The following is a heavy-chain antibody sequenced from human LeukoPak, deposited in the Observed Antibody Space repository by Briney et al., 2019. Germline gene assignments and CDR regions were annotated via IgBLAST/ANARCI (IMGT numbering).Heavy chain of an antibody. D-gene: IGHD3-16*01. V-gene: IGHV4-34*01. J-gene: IGHJ5*02. CDR1: GGSFSGYY. Sequence: PETLSLTCAVYGGSFSGYYWSWIRQPPGKGLEWIGEINHSGSTNYNPSLKSRVTISVDTSKNKFSLKLSSVTAADTAVYYCARDVGWFDPWGQGTLVTVAS. CDR3: ARDVGWFDP. CDR2: INHSGST.